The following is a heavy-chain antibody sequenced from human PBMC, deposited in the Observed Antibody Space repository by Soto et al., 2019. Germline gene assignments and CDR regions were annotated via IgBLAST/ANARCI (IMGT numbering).Heavy chain of an antibody. CDR3: ARGCRAYYYDSSGYYPRPRHDAFHI. CDR2: INHSGST. V-gene: IGHV4-34*01. CDR1: GGSFSGYY. D-gene: IGHD3-22*01. J-gene: IGHJ3*02. Sequence: PSETLSLTCAVYGGSFSGYYWSWIRQPPGKGLEWIGEINHSGSTNYNPSLKSRVTISVDTSKNQFSLKLSSVTAADTAVYYCARGCRAYYYDSSGYYPRPRHDAFHIWGQGTMVTVSS.